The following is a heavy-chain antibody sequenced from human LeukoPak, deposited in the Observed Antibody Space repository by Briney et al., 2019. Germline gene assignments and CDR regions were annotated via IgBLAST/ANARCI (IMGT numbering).Heavy chain of an antibody. V-gene: IGHV1-18*01. CDR1: GYTFTNYG. D-gene: IGHD3-22*01. J-gene: IGHJ4*02. Sequence: GASVKVSCKASGYTFTNYGIFWVRQAPGQGLEWMGWISAYSGNTNCAQKLQGGVTMTTETSTSTAYMELESLRSDDTAVYYCAISQGSYYDTSGYLGGDYWGQGTLVTVSS. CDR3: AISQGSYYDTSGYLGGDY. CDR2: ISAYSGNT.